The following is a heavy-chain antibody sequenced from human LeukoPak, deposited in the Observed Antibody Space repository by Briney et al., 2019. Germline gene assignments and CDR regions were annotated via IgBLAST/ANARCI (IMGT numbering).Heavy chain of an antibody. V-gene: IGHV3-7*01. Sequence: PGGSLRLSCAASGFTFSTYWMSWVRQAPGKGRGWVANIKQDGSEKYYVDSVRGRFTISRDNAKNSLYLQMNSLRAEDTAVYYCARTGYSGYEPDAFDIWGQGTMVIVSS. J-gene: IGHJ3*02. D-gene: IGHD5-12*01. CDR1: GFTFSTYW. CDR2: IKQDGSEK. CDR3: ARTGYSGYEPDAFDI.